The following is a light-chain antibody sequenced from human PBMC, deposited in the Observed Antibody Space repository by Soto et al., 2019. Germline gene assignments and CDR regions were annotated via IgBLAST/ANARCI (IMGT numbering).Light chain of an antibody. Sequence: EIVLTQSPGTLSLSPGERATLSCRASQSVSSSYLAWYQQKPGQAPRLLIYGASSRPTGIPDRFSGSGSGTDFTLTISRLEPEDFAVYYCQQYGSSRALTFGGGTKVEIK. CDR3: QQYGSSRALT. CDR2: GAS. J-gene: IGKJ4*01. CDR1: QSVSSSY. V-gene: IGKV3-20*01.